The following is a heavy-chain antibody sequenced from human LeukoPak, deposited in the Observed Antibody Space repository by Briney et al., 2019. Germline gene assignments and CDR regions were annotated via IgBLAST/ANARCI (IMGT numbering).Heavy chain of an antibody. V-gene: IGHV3-30*04. CDR1: GFTFSSYA. Sequence: PGGSLRLSCAASGFTFSSYAMHWVRQAPGKGLEWVAVISYDGSNKYYADSVKGRFTISRDNSKNTLYLQMNSLRAEDTAVYYCARDGNGDYPSWYYYYYMDVWGKGTTVTVSS. CDR3: ARDGNGDYPSWYYYYYMDV. D-gene: IGHD4-17*01. CDR2: ISYDGSNK. J-gene: IGHJ6*03.